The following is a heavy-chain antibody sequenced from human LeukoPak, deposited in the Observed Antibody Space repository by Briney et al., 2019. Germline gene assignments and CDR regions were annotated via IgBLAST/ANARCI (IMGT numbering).Heavy chain of an antibody. CDR1: GGTFSSYA. J-gene: IGHJ3*02. V-gene: IGHV1-69*04. CDR3: ARPMVRGVITAFDI. D-gene: IGHD3-10*01. Sequence: ASVKVSCKASGGTFSSYAISWVRQAPGQGLEWMGRIIPILGIANYAQKFQGRVTITADKSTSTAYMELSSLRSEDTAVYYCARPMVRGVITAFDIWGQGTMVTVSS. CDR2: IIPILGIA.